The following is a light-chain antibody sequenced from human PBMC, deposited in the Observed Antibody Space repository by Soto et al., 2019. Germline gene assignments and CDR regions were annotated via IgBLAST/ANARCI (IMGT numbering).Light chain of an antibody. Sequence: QSVLTQPPSASGSPGQSVTISCTGTSSDVGGYNYVSWYQQHPGKAPKLMIYEVSKRPSGVPDRFSGSKSGNTASLTVSGLHAEDEADYYCSSSAGSTPVVFGGGTKLTVL. CDR3: SSSAGSTPVV. V-gene: IGLV2-8*01. CDR2: EVS. CDR1: SSDVGGYNY. J-gene: IGLJ2*01.